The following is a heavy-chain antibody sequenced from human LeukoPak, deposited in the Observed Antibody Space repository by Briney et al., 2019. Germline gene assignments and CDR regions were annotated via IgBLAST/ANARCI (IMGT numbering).Heavy chain of an antibody. CDR1: EFTFSNYA. CDR3: AKDKASVAAKGPFDY. CDR2: ISGSGAST. D-gene: IGHD2-15*01. V-gene: IGHV3-23*01. J-gene: IGHJ4*02. Sequence: PGGSLRLSCAASEFTFSNYAMTWVRQAPWKGLEWVSSISGSGASTYYADSVKGWFTISRDNSKNTLYLQFNSLRAEDTAVYYCAKDKASVAAKGPFDYWGQGTLVTVSS.